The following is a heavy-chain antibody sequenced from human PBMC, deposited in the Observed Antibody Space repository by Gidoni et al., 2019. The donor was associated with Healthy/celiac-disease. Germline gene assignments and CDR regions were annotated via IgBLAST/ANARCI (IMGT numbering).Heavy chain of an antibody. V-gene: IGHV3-23*01. Sequence: EVQLLESGGGLVQPGGFLRLSCAASGFSFSSYAMSWVGQAPGKGLEWVSAISGSGGSTYYADSVKGRFTISRDNSKNTLYLQMNSLRAEDTAVYYCAKPSLWCGELLDYFDYWGQGTLVTVSS. CDR1: GFSFSSYA. D-gene: IGHD3-10*01. J-gene: IGHJ4*02. CDR2: ISGSGGST. CDR3: AKPSLWCGELLDYFDY.